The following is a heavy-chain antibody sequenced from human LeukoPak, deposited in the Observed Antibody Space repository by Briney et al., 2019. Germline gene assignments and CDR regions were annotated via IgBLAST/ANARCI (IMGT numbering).Heavy chain of an antibody. Sequence: APVKVSCKASGGTFSSYAISWVRQAPGQGLEWMGRIIPILGIANYAQKFQGRVTITADKSTSTAYMELSSLRSEDTAVYYCASGMAVAGSRPFDYWGQGTLVTVSS. CDR3: ASGMAVAGSRPFDY. J-gene: IGHJ4*02. CDR1: GGTFSSYA. CDR2: IIPILGIA. D-gene: IGHD6-19*01. V-gene: IGHV1-69*04.